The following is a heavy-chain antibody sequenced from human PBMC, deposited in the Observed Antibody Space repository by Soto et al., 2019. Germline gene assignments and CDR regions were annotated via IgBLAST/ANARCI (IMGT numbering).Heavy chain of an antibody. CDR1: GFTFSSYS. J-gene: IGHJ6*03. V-gene: IGHV3-21*01. CDR2: ISSSSSYI. D-gene: IGHD2-15*01. Sequence: EVQLVESGGGLVKPGGSLRLSCAASGFTFSSYSMNWVRQAPGKGLECVSSISSSSSYIYYADSVKGRFTISRDNAKNSLYLQMNSLRAEDTAVYYCARVGGYYYYYMDVWGKGTTVTVPS. CDR3: ARVGGYYYYYMDV.